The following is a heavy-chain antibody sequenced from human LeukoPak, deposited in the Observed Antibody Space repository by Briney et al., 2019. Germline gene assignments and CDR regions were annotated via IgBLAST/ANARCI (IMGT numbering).Heavy chain of an antibody. CDR3: ARGSSGWGAFDY. CDR1: GYTFTSYA. D-gene: IGHD6-19*01. J-gene: IGHJ4*02. V-gene: IGHV1-3*02. Sequence: AASVKVSCKTSGYTFTSYAMHWVRQAPGQRLEWIGWSNGGNGNTQYSQEFRGRLTITRDTSASTAYMELSSLRSEDTAVYYCARGSSGWGAFDYWGQGTLVSVS. CDR2: SNGGNGNT.